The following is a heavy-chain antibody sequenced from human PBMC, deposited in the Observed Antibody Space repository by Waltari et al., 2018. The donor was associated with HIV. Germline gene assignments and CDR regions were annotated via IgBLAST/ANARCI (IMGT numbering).Heavy chain of an antibody. D-gene: IGHD1-26*01. V-gene: IGHV3-30*02. CDR1: VVTPNIYD. CDR3: AKDGAPGRDAIFDS. J-gene: IGHJ3*01. Sequence: QVHLVESGGAVVQPGGSLSLSCTASVVTPNIYDIHWVQQAPGRGLEWVAGVRYDGSHDYYGDSVKGRFTISRDNSKNAIFLEMTILRLEDTAKYYCAKDGAPGRDAIFDSWGQGTLVTV. CDR2: VRYDGSHD.